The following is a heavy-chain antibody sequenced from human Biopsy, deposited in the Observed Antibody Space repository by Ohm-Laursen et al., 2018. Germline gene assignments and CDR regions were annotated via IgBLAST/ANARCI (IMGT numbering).Heavy chain of an antibody. Sequence: SDTLSLTCTVSGGSFTGHYWSWIRQPPGRGLEWVGSIYYSGSTNYNPSLKSRVTISADTSKSQLSLHLTSVTAADTAVYYCASRGLVMASDYYFDDWGQGTLVTVSS. V-gene: IGHV4-59*08. D-gene: IGHD3/OR15-3a*01. J-gene: IGHJ4*02. CDR1: GGSFTGHY. CDR2: IYYSGST. CDR3: ASRGLVMASDYYFDD.